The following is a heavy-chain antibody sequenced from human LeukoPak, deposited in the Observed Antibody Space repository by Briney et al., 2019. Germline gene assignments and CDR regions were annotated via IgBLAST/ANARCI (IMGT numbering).Heavy chain of an antibody. Sequence: SETLSLTCTVSGASTASHYWTWLRQPPGKELEWIAYMFDTVSTKSNPSLKSRLTLSVDTSKKQLSLRLSSVAAADTAVYYCATIKRGSTYGYFDFWGQGIKVTVSS. V-gene: IGHV4-59*11. CDR3: ATIKRGSTYGYFDF. CDR2: MFDTVST. J-gene: IGHJ4*02. CDR1: GASTASHY. D-gene: IGHD5-18*01.